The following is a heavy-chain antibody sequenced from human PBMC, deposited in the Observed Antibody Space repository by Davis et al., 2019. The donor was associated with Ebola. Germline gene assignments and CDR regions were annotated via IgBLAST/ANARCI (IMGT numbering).Heavy chain of an antibody. Sequence: AASVKVSCKASGYTFTNYGITWVRQAPGQGLEWMGRIIPVVDTKDYAQKFQGRVTMTRDTSTSTVYMELSSLRSEDTAVYYCARLVAGTFDYWGQGTLVTVSS. D-gene: IGHD6-19*01. CDR1: GYTFTNYG. CDR3: ARLVAGTFDY. J-gene: IGHJ4*02. V-gene: IGHV1-46*03. CDR2: IIPVVDTK.